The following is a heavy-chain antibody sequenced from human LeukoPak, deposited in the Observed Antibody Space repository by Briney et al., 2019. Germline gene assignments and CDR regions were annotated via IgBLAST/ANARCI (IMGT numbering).Heavy chain of an antibody. D-gene: IGHD6-19*01. CDR1: GFTFNTYA. J-gene: IGHJ4*02. CDR3: ARRGAVAGTFDY. Sequence: PGGSLRLSCAASGFTFNTYAMSWVRQAPGKGLEWVSGISGDGGGTYYADSVKGRFTISRDNSKNTLYLQMNSLRVEDTAIYYCARRGAVAGTFDYWGQGTLVTVSS. V-gene: IGHV3-23*01. CDR2: ISGDGGGT.